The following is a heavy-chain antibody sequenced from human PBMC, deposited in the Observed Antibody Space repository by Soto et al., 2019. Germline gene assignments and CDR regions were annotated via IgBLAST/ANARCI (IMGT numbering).Heavy chain of an antibody. CDR2: IYHSATT. D-gene: IGHD4-17*01. Sequence: QVQLRESGPGLVKPSETLSLTCTVSGSSVSGGIYYWTWIRQPPGKGLEWIGYIYHSATTNYNASLRSRVTISVDSSKNEFSLRLTSVTAADTAVYYCARYRDFGDYGYFDSWGQGNLVTVSS. V-gene: IGHV4-61*01. J-gene: IGHJ4*02. CDR1: GSSVSGGIYY. CDR3: ARYRDFGDYGYFDS.